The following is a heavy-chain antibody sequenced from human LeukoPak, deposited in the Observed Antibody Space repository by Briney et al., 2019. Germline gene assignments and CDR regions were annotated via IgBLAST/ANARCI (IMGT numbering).Heavy chain of an antibody. CDR2: ISSGGNGE. Sequence: PGGSLRLSCAASGFTFSSYEMNWVRQAPGKGLEWVAHISSGGNGEYYLDSVRGRFTMSRDNAKGLLFLQMNSLRAEDTAVYYCARDTLNGPFVISLDYWGQGALVTVSS. V-gene: IGHV3-48*03. CDR3: ARDTLNGPFVISLDY. D-gene: IGHD3-9*01. CDR1: GFTFSSYE. J-gene: IGHJ4*02.